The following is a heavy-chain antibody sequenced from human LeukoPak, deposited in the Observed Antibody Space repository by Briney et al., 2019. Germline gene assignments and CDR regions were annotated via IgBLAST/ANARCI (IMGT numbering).Heavy chain of an antibody. Sequence: ASVKVSCKASGYTFTTYGINWVRQAPGQGLEWMGWISGNNGNTNYAQKFQGRVTMTTDTSTSTAYMELRSLRSDDTAVYFCARDGEYYGLGYMDVWGKGTTVTISS. CDR2: ISGNNGNT. CDR3: ARDGEYYGLGYMDV. D-gene: IGHD3-10*01. J-gene: IGHJ6*03. V-gene: IGHV1-18*01. CDR1: GYTFTTYG.